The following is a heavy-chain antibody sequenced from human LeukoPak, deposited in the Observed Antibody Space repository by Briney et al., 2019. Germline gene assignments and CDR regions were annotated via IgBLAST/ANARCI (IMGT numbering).Heavy chain of an antibody. CDR2: IILMFGTT. V-gene: IGHV1-69*01. CDR1: GGTFRSAA. Sequence: SVKVSCKASGGTFRSAAMSWVRQAPGQGLEWVGHIILMFGTTTYAQKFQGRVTISADESTTTVYMELSSLTSDDTAIYYCTRDEYKGSTTFNYWGQGTQVIVSS. D-gene: IGHD1-1*01. CDR3: TRDEYKGSTTFNY. J-gene: IGHJ4*02.